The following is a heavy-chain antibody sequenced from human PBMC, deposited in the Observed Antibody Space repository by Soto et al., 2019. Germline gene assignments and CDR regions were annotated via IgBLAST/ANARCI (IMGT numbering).Heavy chain of an antibody. D-gene: IGHD6-19*01. V-gene: IGHV3-30*18. CDR3: AKDVGPDGSGCLS. CDR2: ISYDGSNK. Sequence: QVQLVESGGGVVQPGRSLRLSCAASGFTFSSYGMHWVRQAPGKGLEWVAVISYDGSNKYYADSVKGRFTISRDNSKNTLYLQMNSLRAEDTAVYHCAKDVGPDGSGCLSWGQGTLVTVSS. CDR1: GFTFSSYG. J-gene: IGHJ5*02.